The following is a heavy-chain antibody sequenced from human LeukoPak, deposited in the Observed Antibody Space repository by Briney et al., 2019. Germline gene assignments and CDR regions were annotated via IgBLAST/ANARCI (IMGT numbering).Heavy chain of an antibody. V-gene: IGHV3-23*01. CDR2: MSGSGGST. CDR1: GFTFSSYA. Sequence: GGSLRLSCAASGFTFSSYAMSWVRQAPGKGLEWVSAMSGSGGSTYYADSVKGRFTISRDNSKSTLYLQMNSLRAEDTAVYYCAVLGLVVITSYYFDYWGQGTLVTVSS. CDR3: AVLGLVVITSYYFDY. D-gene: IGHD3-22*01. J-gene: IGHJ4*02.